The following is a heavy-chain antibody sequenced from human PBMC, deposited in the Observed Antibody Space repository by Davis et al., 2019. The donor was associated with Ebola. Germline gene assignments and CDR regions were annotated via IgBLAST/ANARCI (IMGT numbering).Heavy chain of an antibody. J-gene: IGHJ4*02. CDR3: TTVIRGSSGWFDY. CDR1: GFTFSNTW. CDR2: IKSITDGGAT. Sequence: PGGSLRLSCAASGFTFSNTWMSWVRQAPGKGLEWVGRIKSITDGGATDYAVPVKGRFDVSREDSKNTLDLQMNSLKTEDTAVYYCTTVIRGSSGWFDYWGQGTLVTVSS. D-gene: IGHD6-19*01. V-gene: IGHV3-15*01.